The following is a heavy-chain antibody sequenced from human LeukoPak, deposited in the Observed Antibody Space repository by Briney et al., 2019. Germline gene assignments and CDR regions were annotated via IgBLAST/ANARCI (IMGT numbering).Heavy chain of an antibody. J-gene: IGHJ4*02. CDR3: AREVRGVAPGDY. Sequence: GRSLRLSCAASGFTFSSYGVHWVRQAPGKGLEWVAVIWYDGSNKYYADSVKGRFTISRDNSKNTLCLQMNSLRAEDTAVYYCAREVRGVAPGDYWGQGTLVTVSS. CDR2: IWYDGSNK. D-gene: IGHD3-10*01. CDR1: GFTFSSYG. V-gene: IGHV3-33*01.